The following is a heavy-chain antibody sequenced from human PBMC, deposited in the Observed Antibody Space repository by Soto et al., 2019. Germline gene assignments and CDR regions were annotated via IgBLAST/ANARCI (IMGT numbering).Heavy chain of an antibody. CDR2: ISYDGSNK. CDR3: ARDSNYDFWSDSYYFDY. D-gene: IGHD3-3*01. V-gene: IGHV3-30-3*01. Sequence: QVQLVESGGGVVQPGRSLRLSCAASGFTVSSYAMHWVRQAPGKGLEVVAVISYDGSNKYYADSVKGRFTISRDNSKNTLYLQMNSLRAEDTAVYYCARDSNYDFWSDSYYFDYWGQGTLVTVSS. CDR1: GFTVSSYA. J-gene: IGHJ4*02.